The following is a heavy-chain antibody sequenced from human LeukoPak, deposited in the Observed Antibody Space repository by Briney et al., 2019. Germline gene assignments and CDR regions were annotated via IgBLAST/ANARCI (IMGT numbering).Heavy chain of an antibody. CDR3: AKGGSGWSYYFDF. CDR1: GFTFDDYA. Sequence: GGSLRLSCAASGFTFDDYAMHWVRQAPGKGLEWVSLISGDGGSTYYADSVKGRFIISRDNSKNSLYLQMNSLSTEDTALDYCAKGGSGWSYYFDFWGQGTLVTVSS. CDR2: ISGDGGST. V-gene: IGHV3-43*02. J-gene: IGHJ4*02. D-gene: IGHD6-19*01.